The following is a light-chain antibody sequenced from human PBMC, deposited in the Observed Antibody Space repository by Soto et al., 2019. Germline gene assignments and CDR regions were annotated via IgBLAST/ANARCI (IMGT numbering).Light chain of an antibody. CDR2: EGA. Sequence: QSALTQPASVSGSPGQSVTISCTGTSSDVGGYNIVSWYQHHPGKAPKLLIYEGARRPSGVSNRFSGSKSGNTASLRISGLRPEDEADYYCCSYAGRFTVVFGGGTKVTVL. CDR3: CSYAGRFTVV. CDR1: SSDVGGYNI. V-gene: IGLV2-23*01. J-gene: IGLJ2*01.